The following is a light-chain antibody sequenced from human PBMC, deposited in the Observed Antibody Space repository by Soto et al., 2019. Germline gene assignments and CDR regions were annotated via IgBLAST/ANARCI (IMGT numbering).Light chain of an antibody. V-gene: IGLV2-8*01. CDR1: SSDVGGYNY. CDR2: EVN. J-gene: IGLJ1*01. Sequence: QSVLTQPPSASGSPGQSVAISCTGTSSDVGGYNYVSWYQQHPGKAPKLMIYEVNKRPSGVPDRFSGSKSGNTASLTVSGLQAEDEADYYCSSYAGSSNVFGPGNKVTV. CDR3: SSYAGSSNV.